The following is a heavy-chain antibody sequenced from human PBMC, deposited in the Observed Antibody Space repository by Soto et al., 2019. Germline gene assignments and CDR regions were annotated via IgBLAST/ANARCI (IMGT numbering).Heavy chain of an antibody. V-gene: IGHV4-59*01. Sequence: NPSETLSLTCSVSGGSMNTYHWSWIRQPPGKGLEWIGYIYSSGSTNYKLSLKSRVVFSVDTSKNQFSLKLSSVTAADTAVYYCARGSGNPFDYWGQGTLVTVSS. D-gene: IGHD2-15*01. CDR3: ARGSGNPFDY. CDR2: IYSSGST. CDR1: GGSMNTYH. J-gene: IGHJ4*02.